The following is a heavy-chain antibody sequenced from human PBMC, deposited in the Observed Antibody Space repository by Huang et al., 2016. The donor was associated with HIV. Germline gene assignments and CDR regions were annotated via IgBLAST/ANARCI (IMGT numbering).Heavy chain of an antibody. CDR1: GASFTTYF. J-gene: IGHJ6*03. V-gene: IGHV4-34*02. CDR2: IKRGVPS. CDR3: AILPTPSYYDTWSLSPVEEDFFYFNMDL. Sequence: QVRLEQWGEGVVKPSDTLSLTCAVYGASFTTYFWSWIRHSPVKGIQGIGEIKRGVPSNDNPVFQSQVIMSVDTPKNQFSWSLRDMTAADAAIYYCAILPTPSYYDTWSLSPVEEDFFYFNMDLWGRGTPVIVSS. D-gene: IGHD3-3*01.